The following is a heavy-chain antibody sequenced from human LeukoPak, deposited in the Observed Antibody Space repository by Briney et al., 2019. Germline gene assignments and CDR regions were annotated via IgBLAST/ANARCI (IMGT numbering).Heavy chain of an antibody. V-gene: IGHV1-69*04. Sequence: SVKVSCKASGGTFSSYAISWVRQAPGQGLEWMGRIIPILGIANYAQKFQGRVTITADKSTSTAYMELSSLRSEDTAVYYCARENYYDSSGHYYYYYGMDVWGQGTTVTVSS. CDR3: ARENYYDSSGHYYYYYGMDV. CDR2: IIPILGIA. D-gene: IGHD3-22*01. CDR1: GGTFSSYA. J-gene: IGHJ6*02.